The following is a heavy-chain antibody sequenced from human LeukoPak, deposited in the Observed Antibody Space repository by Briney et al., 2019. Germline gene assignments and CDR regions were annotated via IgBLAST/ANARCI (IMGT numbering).Heavy chain of an antibody. D-gene: IGHD1-26*01. J-gene: IGHJ4*02. CDR1: GGSISSGSYY. Sequence: SETLSLTCTVSGGSISSGSYYWSWIRQPAGKGLEWIGRIYTYESPNYNPSLKSRVTISVDTSKNQFSLKLSSVTAADTAVYYCARLYGSFQFDYWGQGTLVTVSS. V-gene: IGHV4-61*02. CDR3: ARLYGSFQFDY. CDR2: IYTYESP.